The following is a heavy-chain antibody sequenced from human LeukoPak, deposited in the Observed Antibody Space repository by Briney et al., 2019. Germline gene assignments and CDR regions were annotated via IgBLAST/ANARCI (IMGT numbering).Heavy chain of an antibody. Sequence: GGSLRLSCAASGFTFSSYAMSWVRQAPGKGLEWVSAISGSGGSTYYADSVKGRFTISRDNSKNTLYLQMNSLRAEDTALYYCAKGLTYYYDSSGQGYWGQGTLVTVSS. CDR3: AKGLTYYYDSSGQGY. V-gene: IGHV3-23*01. D-gene: IGHD3-22*01. J-gene: IGHJ4*02. CDR1: GFTFSSYA. CDR2: ISGSGGST.